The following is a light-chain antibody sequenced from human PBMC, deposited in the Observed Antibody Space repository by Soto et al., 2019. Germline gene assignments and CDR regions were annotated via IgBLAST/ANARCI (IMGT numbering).Light chain of an antibody. V-gene: IGKV1-5*01. CDR2: DAS. Sequence: DIQMTQSPSTLSASVGDRVTITCRASQSISSWLAWYQQKPGKAPKLLIYDASSLESGVPSRFSGSGSGTEFTHTISSLQPDDSATYYCQQYKTYSLTFGGGTKVDIK. CDR1: QSISSW. J-gene: IGKJ4*01. CDR3: QQYKTYSLT.